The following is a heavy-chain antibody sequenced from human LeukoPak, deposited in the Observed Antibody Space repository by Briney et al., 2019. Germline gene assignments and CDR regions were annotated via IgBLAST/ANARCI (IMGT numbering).Heavy chain of an antibody. D-gene: IGHD3-22*01. CDR1: GFYFYTYG. CDR3: AKNDISGYYADF. J-gene: IGHJ4*02. Sequence: EGALRHSCAPSGFYFYTYGMHWVRQAPGEVLEWVTAISKDGADKYYADSVKGRFTISRDNSKNTVYLQMNSLRPEDTAVYYCAKNDISGYYADFWGQGTLVIVSS. V-gene: IGHV3-30*02. CDR2: ISKDGADK.